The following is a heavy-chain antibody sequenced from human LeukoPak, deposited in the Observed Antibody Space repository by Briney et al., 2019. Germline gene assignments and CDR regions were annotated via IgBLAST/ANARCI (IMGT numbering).Heavy chain of an antibody. D-gene: IGHD3-22*01. CDR3: AKESWGYYLDY. CDR1: GFSFSSFS. Sequence: GGSLRLSCAASGFSFSSFSMNWVRQAPGKGLEWVSYISGGSSFTYYADSVKGRFTISRDNSKNTLYLQMNSLRAEDTAVYYCAKESWGYYLDYWGQGTLVTVSS. V-gene: IGHV3-21*04. J-gene: IGHJ4*02. CDR2: ISGGSSFT.